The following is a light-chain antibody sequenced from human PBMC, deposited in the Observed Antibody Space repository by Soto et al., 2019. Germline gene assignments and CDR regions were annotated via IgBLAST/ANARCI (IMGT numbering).Light chain of an antibody. CDR3: AAWDDNLNAYV. CDR1: TSNIGTFY. CDR2: LGD. V-gene: IGLV1-47*02. Sequence: QSALTQPPSASSTPGQTVTSSCSGSTSNIGTFYVYWYQHLPGTAPKLLIYLGDQRASGVSDRFSGSKSGTSASLAINGLRSDDEADYYCAAWDDNLNAYVFGSGTKVTV. J-gene: IGLJ1*01.